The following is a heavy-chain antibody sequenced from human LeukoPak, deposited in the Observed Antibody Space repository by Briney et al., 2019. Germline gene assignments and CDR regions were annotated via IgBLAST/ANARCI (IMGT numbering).Heavy chain of an antibody. D-gene: IGHD3-9*01. CDR2: IHYTGNT. J-gene: IGHJ4*02. CDR3: ARDGAGMTGTGLDY. Sequence: SETLSLTCTVSNVSINFVSYYWSWIRQPPGKGLEWLGYIHYTGNTIYNPSLKSRVTISMDTAKNQFSLKVSSVTAADTAVYYCARDGAGMTGTGLDYWGQGILATVSS. CDR1: NVSINFVSYY. V-gene: IGHV4-61*01.